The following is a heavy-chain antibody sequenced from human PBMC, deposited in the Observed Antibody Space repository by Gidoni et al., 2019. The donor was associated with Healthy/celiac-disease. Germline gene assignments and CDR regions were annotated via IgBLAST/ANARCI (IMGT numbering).Heavy chain of an antibody. CDR1: GSTFSSYA. CDR2: ISGSGGST. CDR3: AKRSSGYHLWFDP. Sequence: EVQLLESGGGWVQPGGSLRLSCAASGSTFSSYAMSWVRQAPGKGLEWVSAISGSGGSTYYADSVKGRFTISRDNSKNTLYLQMNSLRAEDTAVYYCAKRSSGYHLWFDPWGQGTLVTVSS. D-gene: IGHD3-22*01. J-gene: IGHJ5*02. V-gene: IGHV3-23*01.